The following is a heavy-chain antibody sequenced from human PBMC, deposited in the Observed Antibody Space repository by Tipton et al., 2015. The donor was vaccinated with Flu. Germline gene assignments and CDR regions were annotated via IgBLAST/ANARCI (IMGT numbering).Heavy chain of an antibody. J-gene: IGHJ6*03. CDR3: ARVLVSGSYARAYYYYYMDV. CDR2: INHSGST. CDR1: GGSFSGYY. Sequence: TLSLTCAVYGGSFSGYYWSWIRQPPGKGLEWIGEINHSGSTNYNPSLKSRVTISVDTSKNQFSLKLSSVTAADTAVYYCARVLVSGSYARAYYYYYMDVWGKGTTVTVSS. D-gene: IGHD1-26*01. V-gene: IGHV4-34*01.